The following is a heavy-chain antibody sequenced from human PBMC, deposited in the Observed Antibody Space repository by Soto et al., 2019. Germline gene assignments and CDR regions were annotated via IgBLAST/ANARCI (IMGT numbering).Heavy chain of an antibody. V-gene: IGHV1-18*01. J-gene: IGHJ6*02. D-gene: IGHD2-8*01. CDR3: ARDPNRITLYGRDV. CDR1: GYTFTSYG. Sequence: QVQLVQSGAEVKKPGASVKVSCKASGYTFTSYGISWVRQAPGQGLEWMGWISAYNGNTIYAQKVQGRVTITADESTSTAYMELSSLRSEDTAVYYCARDPNRITLYGRDVWGQGTTVTVSS. CDR2: ISAYNGNT.